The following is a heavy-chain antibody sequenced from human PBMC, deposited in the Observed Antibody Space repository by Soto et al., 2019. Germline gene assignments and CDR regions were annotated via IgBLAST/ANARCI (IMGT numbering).Heavy chain of an antibody. V-gene: IGHV1-24*01. Sequence: GASVKVSCKVSGYTLTELSMHWVRQAPGKGLEWMGGFDPEDGETIYAQKFQGRVTMTDDTSTDTAYMELSSLRSEDTAVYYCATATARSWYFPYPFEYRGQGTLVTAST. J-gene: IGHJ4*02. CDR2: FDPEDGET. CDR3: ATATARSWYFPYPFEY. CDR1: GYTLTELS. D-gene: IGHD6-13*01.